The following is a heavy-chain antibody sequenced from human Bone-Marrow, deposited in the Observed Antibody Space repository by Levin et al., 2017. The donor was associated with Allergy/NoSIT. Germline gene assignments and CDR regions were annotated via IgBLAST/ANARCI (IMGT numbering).Heavy chain of an antibody. V-gene: IGHV3-33*01. D-gene: IGHD6-19*01. Sequence: GGSLRLSCAASGFTFSSYGMHWVRQAPGKGLEWVAVIWYDGSNKYYADSVKGRFTISRDNSKNTLYLQMNSLRAEDTAVYYCASGQWPPGFDYWGQGTLVTVSS. CDR1: GFTFSSYG. CDR3: ASGQWPPGFDY. CDR2: IWYDGSNK. J-gene: IGHJ4*02.